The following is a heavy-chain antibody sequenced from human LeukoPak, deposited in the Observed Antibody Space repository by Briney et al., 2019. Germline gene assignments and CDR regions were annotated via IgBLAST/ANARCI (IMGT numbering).Heavy chain of an antibody. CDR2: IYYRGNT. J-gene: IGHJ4*02. Sequence: KPSETLALTCTVSGGSLTSTSYYWGWIRQTPGKGLEWIGSIYYRGNTYYKSSLQHRITISIDTSKNQFSLKLTSVTAADTAVYYCATEEGGVVRDWGQGTLVTVSS. CDR1: GGSLTSTSYY. CDR3: ATEEGGVVRD. D-gene: IGHD3-10*01. V-gene: IGHV4-39*02.